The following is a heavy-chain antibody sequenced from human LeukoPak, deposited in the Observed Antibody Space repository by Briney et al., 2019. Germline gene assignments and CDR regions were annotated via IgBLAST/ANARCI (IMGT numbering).Heavy chain of an antibody. CDR2: ISYDGSNK. CDR1: GFTFSSYA. Sequence: GGSLRLSCAASGFTFSSYAMHWVRQAPGKGLEWVAVISYDGSNKYYADSVKGRFTISRDNSKNTLYLQMNSLRAEDTAVYYCARDFTMVRGVITYYFDYWGQGTLVTVSS. V-gene: IGHV3-30-3*01. J-gene: IGHJ4*02. CDR3: ARDFTMVRGVITYYFDY. D-gene: IGHD3-10*01.